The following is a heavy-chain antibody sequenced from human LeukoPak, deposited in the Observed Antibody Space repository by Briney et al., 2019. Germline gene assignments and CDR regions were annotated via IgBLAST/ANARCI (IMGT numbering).Heavy chain of an antibody. CDR1: GFTFRDSY. V-gene: IGHV3-11*06. D-gene: IGHD2-2*01. CDR2: IGISSGNT. Sequence: GGSLRLSCAASGFTFRDSYMSWIRQAPGKGLEWVSYIGISSGNTKYADSVTGRFTISGDKAKNSVYLQMNSLRVEDTAMYYCARDTKYAFDNRGQGTLVTVSP. CDR3: ARDTKYAFDN. J-gene: IGHJ4*02.